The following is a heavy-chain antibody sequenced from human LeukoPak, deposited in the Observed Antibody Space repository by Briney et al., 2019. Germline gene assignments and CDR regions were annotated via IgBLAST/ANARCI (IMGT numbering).Heavy chain of an antibody. CDR1: GFTFSSYD. V-gene: IGHV3-13*04. Sequence: GGSLRLSCAASGFTFSSYDMHWVRQATGKGLEWISAIGTAGDASYPGSVKGRFNISRENAKNSLSLQMNSLRAGDTTVYYCARSGGGVSSDAFDIWGEGTMVTASS. CDR2: IGTAGDA. D-gene: IGHD2-8*02. J-gene: IGHJ3*02. CDR3: ARSGGGVSSDAFDI.